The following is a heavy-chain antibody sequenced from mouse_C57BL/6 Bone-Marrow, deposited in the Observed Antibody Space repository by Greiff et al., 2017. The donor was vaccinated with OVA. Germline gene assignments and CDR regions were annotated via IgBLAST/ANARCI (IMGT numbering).Heavy chain of an antibody. Sequence: QVQLQQPGAELVMPGASVKLSCKASGYTFTSYWMHWVKQRPGQGLEWIGEIDPSDSYTNYNQKLKGKSTLTVDKSSSTAYMQLSSLTSEDSAVYYCARDYDYSFAYWGQGTLVTVSA. V-gene: IGHV1-69*01. CDR1: GYTFTSYW. D-gene: IGHD2-4*01. J-gene: IGHJ3*01. CDR2: IDPSDSYT. CDR3: ARDYDYSFAY.